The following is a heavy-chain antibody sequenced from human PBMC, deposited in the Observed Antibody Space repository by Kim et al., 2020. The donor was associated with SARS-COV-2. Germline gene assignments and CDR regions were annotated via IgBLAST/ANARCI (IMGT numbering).Heavy chain of an antibody. CDR2: ISGDTGNT. J-gene: IGHJ6*03. CDR3: ARDRAEAYGHLHYYYVD. V-gene: IGHV1-18*01. CDR1: GYTFKDYG. Sequence: ASVKVSCKATGYTFKDYGIAWIRQAPGHGPECMGWISGDTGNTNYAQKFQGRLSMTTDTSTTTDYMELRSLKTKDTADYYCARDRAEAYGHLHYYYVD. D-gene: IGHD4-17*01.